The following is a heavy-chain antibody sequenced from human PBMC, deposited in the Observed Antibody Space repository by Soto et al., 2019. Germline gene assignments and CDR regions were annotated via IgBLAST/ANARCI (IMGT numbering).Heavy chain of an antibody. Sequence: SETLSLTCSVSGGSISGYYWTWIRQPPGKELEWIGYIHYSGNTNYNPSLKSRVTILVDTSKNQFSLKLSSVTAADTAVYYCARRMAAAGTWWFDPWGQGTLVTVSS. CDR1: GGSISGYY. D-gene: IGHD6-13*01. CDR2: IHYSGNT. CDR3: ARRMAAAGTWWFDP. V-gene: IGHV4-59*01. J-gene: IGHJ5*02.